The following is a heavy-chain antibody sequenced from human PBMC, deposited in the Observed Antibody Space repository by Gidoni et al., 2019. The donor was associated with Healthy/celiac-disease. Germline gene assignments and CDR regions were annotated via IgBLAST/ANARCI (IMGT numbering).Heavy chain of an antibody. CDR3: ARGSSGWYNWFAP. CDR1: GYTFTGYY. J-gene: IGHJ5*02. D-gene: IGHD6-19*01. Sequence: QVQLVQSGAEVKKPGASVKVACKASGYTFTGYYMHWVRQAPGQGLEWMGWIHPNSGGTNYAHKFQGRVTMTRDTSISTAYMELSRLRSAATAVYYCARGSSGWYNWFAPWGQGTLVTVSS. V-gene: IGHV1-2*07. CDR2: IHPNSGGT.